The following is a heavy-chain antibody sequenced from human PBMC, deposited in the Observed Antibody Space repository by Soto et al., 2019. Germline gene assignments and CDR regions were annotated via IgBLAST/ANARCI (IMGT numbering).Heavy chain of an antibody. CDR3: ARQWLDSYYFDY. CDR2: IIYGGATT. Sequence: GGSLRLSCAASEFTFSNYAMSWVRQAPGKGLEWVSGIIYGGATTYYADSVKGRFTISRDNSKNTLYLQMGSLRAEDTAVYYCARQWLDSYYFDYWGQGTLVTVSS. J-gene: IGHJ4*02. CDR1: EFTFSNYA. V-gene: IGHV3-23*01. D-gene: IGHD6-19*01.